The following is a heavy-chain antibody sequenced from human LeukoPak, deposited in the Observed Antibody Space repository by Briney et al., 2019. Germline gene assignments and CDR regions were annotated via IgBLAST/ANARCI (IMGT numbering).Heavy chain of an antibody. V-gene: IGHV3-23*01. CDR3: AKDLSSGWYPYYFDF. Sequence: GSLRLSCAAPGFTFSNYAMNWVRQAPGKGLEWVSAISGSGAATFNADSVKGRFTISRDNSKNTLYLQMNSLRAEDTAVYYCAKDLSSGWYPYYFDFWGRGTLVTVSS. CDR1: GFTFSNYA. J-gene: IGHJ4*02. D-gene: IGHD6-19*01. CDR2: ISGSGAAT.